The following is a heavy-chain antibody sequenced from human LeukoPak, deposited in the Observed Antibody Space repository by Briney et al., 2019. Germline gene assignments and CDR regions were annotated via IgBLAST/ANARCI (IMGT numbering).Heavy chain of an antibody. D-gene: IGHD5-18*01. CDR2: INPHSGDT. J-gene: IGHJ6*03. Sequence: ASVKVSCKASGYTFTNHYMHWVRQARGQGLEWMGWINPHSGDTNYAQKFQGRVIMTRDTPISTAYMELSSLRSDDTAMYYCASGLSSLFSFGAALDYYMDVWGKGTPVTVSS. V-gene: IGHV1-2*02. CDR1: GYTFTNHY. CDR3: ASGLSSLFSFGAALDYYMDV.